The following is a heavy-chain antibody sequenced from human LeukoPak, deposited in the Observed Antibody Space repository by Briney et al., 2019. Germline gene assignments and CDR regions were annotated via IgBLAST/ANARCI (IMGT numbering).Heavy chain of an antibody. D-gene: IGHD1-1*01. CDR2: ISGGGGST. CDR3: AKDLRLQLEHPN. CDR1: GFTFSSYA. Sequence: GGSLRLSCAASGFTFSSYAMSWVRQAPGKGLEWVSSISGGGGSTYYADSVKGRFTISRDNSKNTLYLQMNSLRAEDTAVYYCAKDLRLQLEHPNWGQGTLVTVSS. J-gene: IGHJ4*02. V-gene: IGHV3-23*01.